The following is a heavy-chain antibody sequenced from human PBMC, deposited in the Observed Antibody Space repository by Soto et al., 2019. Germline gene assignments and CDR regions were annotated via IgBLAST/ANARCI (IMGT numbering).Heavy chain of an antibody. CDR2: ISSSGSTI. D-gene: IGHD2-2*01. V-gene: IGHV3-11*01. Sequence: GGSLRLSCAASGFTFSDYYMSWIRQAPGKGLEWVSYISSSGSTIYYADSVKGRFTISRDNAKNSLYLQMNSLRAEDTAVYYCARVCSSTSCHDAFDIWGQGTMVTVSS. CDR3: ARVCSSTSCHDAFDI. CDR1: GFTFSDYY. J-gene: IGHJ3*02.